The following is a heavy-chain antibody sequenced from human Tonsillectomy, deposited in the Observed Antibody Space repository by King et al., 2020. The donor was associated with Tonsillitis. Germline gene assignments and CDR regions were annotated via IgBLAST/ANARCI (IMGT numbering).Heavy chain of an antibody. CDR2: IYYSGST. J-gene: IGHJ3*02. CDR3: ARGGPWIQLWSGAFDI. V-gene: IGHV4-59*01. Sequence: QLQESGPGLVKPSETLSLTCTVSGGSISSYYWSWIRQPPGKGLAWIGYIYYSGSTNYNPSLKSRVTISVDTSKNQFSLKLSSVTAADTAVYYCARGGPWIQLWSGAFDIWGQGTMVTVSS. D-gene: IGHD5-18*01. CDR1: GGSISSYY.